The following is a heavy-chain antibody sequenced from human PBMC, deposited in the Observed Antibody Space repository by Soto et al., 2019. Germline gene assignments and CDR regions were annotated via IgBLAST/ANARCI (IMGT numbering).Heavy chain of an antibody. Sequence: QVQLVQSGAEVKKPGASVTISCKATGYTFSSHYLHWVRQAPGQGLEWMGLINPSGGSTDYAQKFQGRVTMTRDKSTSTVYMELSSLRSEDTAVYYCARLNYGGSSAWFDPWGQGTPVTVSS. J-gene: IGHJ5*02. CDR3: ARLNYGGSSAWFDP. CDR2: INPSGGST. D-gene: IGHD2-15*01. CDR1: GYTFSSHY. V-gene: IGHV1-46*01.